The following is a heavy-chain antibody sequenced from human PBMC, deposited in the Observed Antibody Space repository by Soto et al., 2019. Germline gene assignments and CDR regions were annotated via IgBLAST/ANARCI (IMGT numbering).Heavy chain of an antibody. D-gene: IGHD7-27*01. J-gene: IGHJ6*02. CDR3: ASAVGNWGSRYYYYGMDV. V-gene: IGHV6-1*01. CDR1: GDSVSSNSAA. Sequence: PSQTLSLTCAISGDSVSSNSAAWNWIRQSPSRGLEWLGRTYYRSKWYNDYAVSVKSRITINPDTSKNQFSLQLNSVTPEDTAVYYCASAVGNWGSRYYYYGMDVWGQGTTVTVSS. CDR2: TYYRSKWYN.